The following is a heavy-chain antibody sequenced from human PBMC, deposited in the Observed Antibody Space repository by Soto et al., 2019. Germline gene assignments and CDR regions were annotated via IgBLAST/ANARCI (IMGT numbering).Heavy chain of an antibody. V-gene: IGHV4-4*02. J-gene: IGHJ6*02. CDR2: IYHSGST. D-gene: IGHD3-10*02. CDR3: ASVRGGYYYAMDV. CDR1: GGSISSSNW. Sequence: QVQLQESGPGLVKPTGTLSLTCAVSGGSISSSNWWSWVRQPPGKGLGWIGEIYHSGSTNYNPSLKSRVTISVDKSKNQFSLKLSSVTAADTAVYYCASVRGGYYYAMDVWGQGTTVTVSS.